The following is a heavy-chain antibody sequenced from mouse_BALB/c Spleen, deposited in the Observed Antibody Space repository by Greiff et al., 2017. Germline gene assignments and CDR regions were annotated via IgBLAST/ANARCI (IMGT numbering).Heavy chain of an antibody. Sequence: EVQLKESGPGLVKPSQSLSLTCTVTGYSITSDYAWNWIRQFPGNKLEWMGYISYSGSTSYNPSLKSRISITRDTSKNQFFLQLNSVTTEDTATYYCAVEDGYYSLAYWGQGTLVTVSA. CDR2: ISYSGST. V-gene: IGHV3-2*02. CDR3: AVEDGYYSLAY. D-gene: IGHD2-3*01. CDR1: GYSITSDYA. J-gene: IGHJ3*01.